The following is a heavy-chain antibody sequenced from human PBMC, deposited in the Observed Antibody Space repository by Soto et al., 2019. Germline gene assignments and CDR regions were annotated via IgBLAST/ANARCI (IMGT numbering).Heavy chain of an antibody. CDR3: AEVMTLTKQLLGGYSYAMDV. CDR1: GYTFTSYG. CDR2: ISAYNGNT. D-gene: IGHD2-21*01. Sequence: GASVKISCKASGYTFTSYGINGVRQAPGRGLEWMGWISAYNGNTNYAQKLQGRLTMTTDTSTSTAYMELRSLRSDDTAVYYCAEVMTLTKQLLGGYSYAMDVWGQGTTVTVSS. J-gene: IGHJ6*02. V-gene: IGHV1-18*01.